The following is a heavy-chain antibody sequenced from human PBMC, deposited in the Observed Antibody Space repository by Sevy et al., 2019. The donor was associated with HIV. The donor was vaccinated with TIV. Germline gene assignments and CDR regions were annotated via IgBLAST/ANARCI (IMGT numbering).Heavy chain of an antibody. CDR2: IIPIFGTA. CDR3: AIGVSSGLKTPSDAFDI. Sequence: ASVKVSCKASGGTFSSYAISWVRQAPGQGLEWMGGIIPIFGTANYAQKFQGRVTITADESTSTAYMELSSLRSEDTAVYYCAIGVSSGLKTPSDAFDIWGQGTMVTVSS. D-gene: IGHD3-22*01. CDR1: GGTFSSYA. J-gene: IGHJ3*02. V-gene: IGHV1-69*13.